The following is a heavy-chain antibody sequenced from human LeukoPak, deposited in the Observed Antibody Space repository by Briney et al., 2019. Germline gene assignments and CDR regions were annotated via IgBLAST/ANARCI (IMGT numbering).Heavy chain of an antibody. CDR3: STIAAADAFDI. CDR2: ISYDGSNK. D-gene: IGHD6-13*01. Sequence: PGRSLRLSCAASGFTFSSYAMHWVCQAPGKGLEWVAVISYDGSNKYYADSVKGRFTISRDNSKNTLYLQMNSLRAEDTAVYYCSTIAAADAFDIWGQGTMVTVSS. V-gene: IGHV3-30-3*01. CDR1: GFTFSSYA. J-gene: IGHJ3*02.